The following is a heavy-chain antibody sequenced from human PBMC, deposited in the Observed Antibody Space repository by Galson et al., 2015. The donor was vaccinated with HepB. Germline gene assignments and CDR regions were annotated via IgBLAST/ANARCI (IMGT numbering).Heavy chain of an antibody. CDR2: IYHSGST. Sequence: TLSLTCAVSGGSISSGGYSWSWIRQPPGKGLEWIGYIYHSGSTYYNPSLKSRVTISVDRSKNQFSLKLSSVTAADTAVYYCARGAFGGVIVANGFDPWGQGTLVTVSS. CDR3: ARGAFGGVIVANGFDP. D-gene: IGHD3-16*02. CDR1: GGSISSGGYS. J-gene: IGHJ5*02. V-gene: IGHV4-30-2*01.